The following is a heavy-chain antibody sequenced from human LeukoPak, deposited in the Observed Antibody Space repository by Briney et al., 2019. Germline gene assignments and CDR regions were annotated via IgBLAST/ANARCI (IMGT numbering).Heavy chain of an antibody. CDR2: VYYSGST. Sequence: PSETLSLTCTVSGGSLGNTDHFWGWIRQPPGRGLEWIGTVYYSGSTNYNPSLKSRVTMSADTSNNQFSLNLNSVTAADTALYFCARHPSDSGTYYPDSWGQGVLVTVSP. CDR1: GGSLGNTDHF. CDR3: ARHPSDSGTYYPDS. J-gene: IGHJ4*02. D-gene: IGHD1-26*01. V-gene: IGHV4-39*01.